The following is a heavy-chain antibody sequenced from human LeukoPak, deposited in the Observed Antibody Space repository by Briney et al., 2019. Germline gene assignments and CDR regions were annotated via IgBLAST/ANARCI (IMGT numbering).Heavy chain of an antibody. D-gene: IGHD2-2*02. J-gene: IGHJ4*02. Sequence: GGSLRLSCAASGFTFSSYSMNWVRQAPGKGLEWVSSISSSSSYICYADSVKGRFTISRDNAKNSLYLQMNSLRAEDTAVYYCARDHPRYCSSTSCYTPPDYWGQGTLVTVSS. CDR3: ARDHPRYCSSTSCYTPPDY. V-gene: IGHV3-21*01. CDR2: ISSSSSYI. CDR1: GFTFSSYS.